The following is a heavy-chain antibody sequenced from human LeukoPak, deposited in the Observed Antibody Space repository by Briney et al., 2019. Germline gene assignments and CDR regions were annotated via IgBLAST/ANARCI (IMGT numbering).Heavy chain of an antibody. J-gene: IGHJ6*04. V-gene: IGHV3-48*04. Sequence: GGSLGLSCAASGFTFSSYSMNWVRQAPGKGLEWVSYISSSSSTIYYADSVEGRFTISRDNAKNSLYLQMNSLRAEDTAVYYCAELGITMIGGVWGKGTTVTISS. CDR3: AELGITMIGGV. CDR2: ISSSSSTI. D-gene: IGHD3-10*02. CDR1: GFTFSSYS.